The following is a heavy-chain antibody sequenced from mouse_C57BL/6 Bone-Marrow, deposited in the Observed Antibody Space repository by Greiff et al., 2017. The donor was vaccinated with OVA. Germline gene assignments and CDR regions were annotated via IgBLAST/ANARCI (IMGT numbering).Heavy chain of an antibody. Sequence: EAGGGLVQPKGSLKLSCAASGFSFNTYAMNWVRQAPGKGLEWVARIRSKSNNYATYYADSVKDRFTISRDDSESMLYLQMNNLKTEDTAMYYCVRHGVELALFAYWGQGTLVTVSA. D-gene: IGHD4-1*01. V-gene: IGHV10-1*01. J-gene: IGHJ3*01. CDR3: VRHGVELALFAY. CDR1: GFSFNTYA. CDR2: IRSKSNNYAT.